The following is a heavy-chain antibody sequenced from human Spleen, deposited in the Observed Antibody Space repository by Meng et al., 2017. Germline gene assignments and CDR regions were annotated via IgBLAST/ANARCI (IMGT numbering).Heavy chain of an antibody. CDR2: ISGGST. J-gene: IGHJ6*02. CDR1: GFTVSGNE. V-gene: IGHV3-38-3*01. CDR3: AKPIYSKSYYYGMDV. Sequence: GESLKISCAPSGFTVSGNELSWVRQAPGKGLEWVSSISGGSTYYADSRKGRFTISRDNSKNTLYLQMNSLRAEDTAVYYCAKPIYSKSYYYGMDVWGQGTTVTVSS. D-gene: IGHD4-11*01.